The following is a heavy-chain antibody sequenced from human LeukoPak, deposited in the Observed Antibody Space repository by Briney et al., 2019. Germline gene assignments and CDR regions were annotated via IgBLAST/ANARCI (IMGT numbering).Heavy chain of an antibody. D-gene: IGHD3-9*01. V-gene: IGHV3-33*06. CDR2: IWSHGNEI. CDR1: GFTFSGFG. Sequence: PGGSLRLSCAASGFTFSGFGMHWVRKAPGKGLEWVAVIWSHGNEIHYVDSVRGRFTISRDNFRNTLYLQMNSLRAEDTAVYYCAKGLTRRYLDYWGQGTLVTVSS. CDR3: AKGLTRRYLDY. J-gene: IGHJ4*02.